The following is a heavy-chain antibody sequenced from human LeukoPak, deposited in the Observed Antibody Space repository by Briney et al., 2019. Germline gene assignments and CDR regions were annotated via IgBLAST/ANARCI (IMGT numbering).Heavy chain of an antibody. CDR1: GFTVSSNY. CDR2: IYSGGST. D-gene: IGHD1-26*01. J-gene: IGHJ4*02. Sequence: GGSLRLSYAASGFTVSSNYMSWVRQAPGKGLEWVSVIYSGGSTYYADSVKGRFTISRDNSKNTLYPQMNSLRAEDTAVYYCARVGGGSYLYYFDYWGQGTLVTVSS. V-gene: IGHV3-53*01. CDR3: ARVGGGSYLYYFDY.